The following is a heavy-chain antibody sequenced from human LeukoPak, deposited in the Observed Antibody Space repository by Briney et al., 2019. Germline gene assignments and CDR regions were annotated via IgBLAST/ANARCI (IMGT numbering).Heavy chain of an antibody. CDR1: GYTLTELS. V-gene: IGHV1-24*01. CDR2: FDPEDGET. D-gene: IGHD6-13*01. J-gene: IGHJ3*02. Sequence: ASVKVSCKVSGYTLTELSMHWVRQAPGKGLEWMGGFDPEDGETIYAQKFQGRVTMTEDTSTDTAYMELSSLRSEDTAVYYCATGKGAAAGTGAFDIWGQGTMVTVSS. CDR3: ATGKGAAAGTGAFDI.